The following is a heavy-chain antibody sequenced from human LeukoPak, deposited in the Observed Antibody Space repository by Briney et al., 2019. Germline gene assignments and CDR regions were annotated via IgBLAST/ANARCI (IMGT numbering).Heavy chain of an antibody. CDR3: ARDNKAAAGTWYFDY. CDR2: IYYSGST. Sequence: SETLSLTCTVSGGSISSYYWSWIRQPPGKGLEWIGYIYYSGSTNYNPSLKSRVTISVDTSKNQFSLKLSSVTAADTAVYYCARDNKAAAGTWYFDYWGQGTMVTVSS. V-gene: IGHV4-59*01. J-gene: IGHJ4*03. D-gene: IGHD6-13*01. CDR1: GGSISSYY.